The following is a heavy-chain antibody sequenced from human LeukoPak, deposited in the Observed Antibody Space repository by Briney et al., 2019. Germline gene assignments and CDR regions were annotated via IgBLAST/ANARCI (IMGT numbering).Heavy chain of an antibody. CDR1: GYTFTGYY. J-gene: IGHJ4*02. CDR2: INPSSGDT. V-gene: IGHV1-2*06. CDR3: ARVGLGVSSGY. D-gene: IGHD3-22*01. Sequence: ASVKVSCKASGYTFTGYYLHWVRQAPGQGREWMGRINPSSGDTNHAQKFQDRVTLTRDTSISTVYMELTGLRSNDTAVYYCARVGLGVSSGYWGQGTLVTVSS.